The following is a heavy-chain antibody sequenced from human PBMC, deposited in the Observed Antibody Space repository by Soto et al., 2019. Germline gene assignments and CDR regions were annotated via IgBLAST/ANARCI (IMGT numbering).Heavy chain of an antibody. V-gene: IGHV1-46*03. CDR1: GYTLTSNY. CDR3: ARDSGDGYKPNWYFDL. D-gene: IGHD5-12*01. Sequence: GASVKVSCKASGYTLTSNYMHWVRQAPGQGLEWMGIINPSGGSTSYAQKFQGRVTMTRDTSTSTVYMELSSLRSEDTAVYYCARDSGDGYKPNWYFDLWGRGTLVTVSS. J-gene: IGHJ2*01. CDR2: INPSGGST.